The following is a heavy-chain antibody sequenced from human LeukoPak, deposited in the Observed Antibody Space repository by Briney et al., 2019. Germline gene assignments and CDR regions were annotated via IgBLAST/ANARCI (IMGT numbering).Heavy chain of an antibody. CDR1: GDSVSRNRAA. CDR2: TYYRSKWYY. V-gene: IGHV6-1*01. J-gene: IGHJ3*02. D-gene: IGHD3-10*01. Sequence: SQTLSLTCAISGDSVSRNRAAWIGLRQPPSRGLEWLGRTYYRSKWYYYYAVSVKSRITVNTDTPKNQFSLQHISVTHEHTAVYYWAIEPDYGEFLSGACHMWGEGTVVIVS. CDR3: AIEPDYGEFLSGACHM.